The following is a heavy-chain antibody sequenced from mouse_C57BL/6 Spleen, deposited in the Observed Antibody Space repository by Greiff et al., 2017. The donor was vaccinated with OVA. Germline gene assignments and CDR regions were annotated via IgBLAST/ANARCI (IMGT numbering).Heavy chain of an antibody. D-gene: IGHD1-1*01. Sequence: EVKLMESGGGLVQPKGSLKLSCAASGFSFNTYAMNWVRQAPGKGLEWVARIRSKSNNSATYYADSVKDRFTISRDDSESMRYLQMSNMKTEDTAVYYCVRQDTTVEATTDAMDYWGQGTSVTVSS. J-gene: IGHJ4*01. CDR3: VRQDTTVEATTDAMDY. CDR2: IRSKSNNSAT. V-gene: IGHV10-1*01. CDR1: GFSFNTYA.